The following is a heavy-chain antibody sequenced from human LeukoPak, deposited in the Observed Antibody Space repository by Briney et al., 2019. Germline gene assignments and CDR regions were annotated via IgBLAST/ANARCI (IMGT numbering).Heavy chain of an antibody. V-gene: IGHV3-30*18. D-gene: IGHD1-26*01. Sequence: GGSLRLSCAAPGFTFSSYGMHWVRQALGKGLEWVAVISYDGSNKYYADSVKGRFTISRDNSKNTLYLQMNSLRAEDTAVYYCAKDLMVGAIDWFDPWGQGTLVTVSS. CDR2: ISYDGSNK. CDR3: AKDLMVGAIDWFDP. CDR1: GFTFSSYG. J-gene: IGHJ5*02.